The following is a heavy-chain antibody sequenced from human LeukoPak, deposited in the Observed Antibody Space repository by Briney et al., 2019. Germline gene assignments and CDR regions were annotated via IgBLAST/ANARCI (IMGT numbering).Heavy chain of an antibody. CDR3: ARGPPSQRYHYDSSGYYLNY. D-gene: IGHD3-22*01. CDR1: RYTFTSYD. V-gene: IGHV1-8*03. J-gene: IGHJ4*02. CDR2: MNPNSGNT. Sequence: ASVKVSCKASRYTFTSYDINWVRQATGQGLEWMGWMNPNSGNTGYAQKFQGRVTITRNTSISTAYMELSSLRSEDTAVYYCARGPPSQRYHYDSSGYYLNYWGQGTLVTVSS.